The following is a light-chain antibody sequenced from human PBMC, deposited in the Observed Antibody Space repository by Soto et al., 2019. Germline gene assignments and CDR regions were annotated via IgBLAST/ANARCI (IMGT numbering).Light chain of an antibody. V-gene: IGLV2-14*01. Sequence: QSALTQPASVSGSPGQSITISCTGTSSDVGGYNYVSWYQQHPGKAPKLMIYEVSNRPSGVSNRFSGSKSGNTASLTISGLQAEKEADYYCSSYTSSSTLVVFGTGTKLTVL. J-gene: IGLJ1*01. CDR3: SSYTSSSTLVV. CDR2: EVS. CDR1: SSDVGGYNY.